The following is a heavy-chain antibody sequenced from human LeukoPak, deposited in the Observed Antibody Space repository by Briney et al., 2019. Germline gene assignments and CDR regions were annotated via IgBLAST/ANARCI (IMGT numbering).Heavy chain of an antibody. D-gene: IGHD5-18*01. CDR3: ARDGGAWIQLWLSFDF. CDR2: ISYDRSNK. V-gene: IGHV3-30-3*01. J-gene: IGHJ4*02. Sequence: GRSLRLSCAASGFTFSSYAMHWVRQAPGKGLEWVATISYDRSNKYYADSVKGRFTISRDNSENTLYLQMNSLKIEDTAVYYCARDGGAWIQLWLSFDFWGQGTLVTVSS. CDR1: GFTFSSYA.